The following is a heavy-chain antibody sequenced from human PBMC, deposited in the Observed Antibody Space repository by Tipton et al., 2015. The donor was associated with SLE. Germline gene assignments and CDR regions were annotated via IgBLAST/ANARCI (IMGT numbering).Heavy chain of an antibody. Sequence: QLVQSGAEVKKPGESLKISCERPGYGFQDYWVAWVRQMPGKGLEWVGIIFPLDSDTRYSPSFQGHVAISVDRSIGTAFLQWSSLKASDTAMYYCVGPPRDYGDYGYLQHWGQGTLVNVSS. D-gene: IGHD4-17*01. V-gene: IGHV5-51*03. CDR2: IFPLDSDT. J-gene: IGHJ1*01. CDR3: VGPPRDYGDYGYLQH. CDR1: GYGFQDYW.